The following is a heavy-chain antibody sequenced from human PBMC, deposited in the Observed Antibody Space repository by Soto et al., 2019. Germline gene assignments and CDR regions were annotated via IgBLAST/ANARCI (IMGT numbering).Heavy chain of an antibody. CDR1: GLSFSNYA. D-gene: IGHD1-26*01. J-gene: IGHJ4*02. V-gene: IGHV3-23*01. CDR2: ISGSAGTI. CDR3: AVSGRHSFDY. Sequence: GGSLRLSCAASGLSFSNYAMSWVRQAPGKGLEWVSLISGSAGTIYEADSVKGRLTISRDNSKNTLYLQMNSLRAEDTAVYYCAVSGRHSFDYWGQGTLVTVSS.